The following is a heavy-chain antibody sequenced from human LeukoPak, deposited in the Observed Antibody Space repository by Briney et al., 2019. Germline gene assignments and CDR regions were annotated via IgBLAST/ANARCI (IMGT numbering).Heavy chain of an antibody. J-gene: IGHJ1*01. Sequence: SVNVSCKDSGGTLSSYAISWVRQAPGQGLEWMGGIIPIFGTANYAQKFQGRVPITADESTSTDYMELCSLRSEDTAVYYCARTYYYGSGSSEYFQHWGQGTLVTVSS. D-gene: IGHD3-10*01. CDR2: IIPIFGTA. V-gene: IGHV1-69*01. CDR1: GGTLSSYA. CDR3: ARTYYYGSGSSEYFQH.